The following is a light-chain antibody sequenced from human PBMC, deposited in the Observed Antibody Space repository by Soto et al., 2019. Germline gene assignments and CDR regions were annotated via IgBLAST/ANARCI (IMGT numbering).Light chain of an antibody. V-gene: IGKV3-20*01. CDR3: QQYGSSPPT. J-gene: IGKJ1*01. Sequence: IVLTQSPGTLSLSPGERATLSCRASQSVTSSYLAWYQQKPGQAPSLLIYGASSRATGIPDRFSGSGSGTDFTLAISRLEPEDSAVYYCQQYGSSPPTFGQGTKVEIK. CDR2: GAS. CDR1: QSVTSSY.